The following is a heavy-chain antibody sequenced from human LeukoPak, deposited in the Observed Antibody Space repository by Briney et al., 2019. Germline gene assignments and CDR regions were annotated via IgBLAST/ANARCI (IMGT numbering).Heavy chain of an antibody. CDR1: GGSFSGYY. Sequence: SETLSLTCAVYGGSFSGYYWSWIRQPPGKGLEWIGEINHSGSTNYNPSLKSRVTISVDTSKNQFSLKLSSVTAADTAVYYCARGGKVKHSSSYHYWGQGTLVTVSS. D-gene: IGHD6-6*01. V-gene: IGHV4-34*01. CDR2: INHSGST. CDR3: ARGGKVKHSSSYHY. J-gene: IGHJ4*02.